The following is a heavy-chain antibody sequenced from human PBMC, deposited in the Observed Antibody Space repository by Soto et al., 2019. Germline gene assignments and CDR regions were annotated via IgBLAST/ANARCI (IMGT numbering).Heavy chain of an antibody. J-gene: IGHJ4*02. CDR2: TYPSGST. CDR3: AREGGYDSPHGC. D-gene: IGHD5-12*01. V-gene: IGHV4-30-4*01. CDR1: GGFISNGDYH. Sequence: SETLSLTCTVPGGFISNGDYHWSWIRQPPGKGLEWIGYTYPSGSTYYNASLRSRVTISIDASKNQFSLKLNSVTAADTAVYYCAREGGYDSPHGCWGQGTLVTVSS.